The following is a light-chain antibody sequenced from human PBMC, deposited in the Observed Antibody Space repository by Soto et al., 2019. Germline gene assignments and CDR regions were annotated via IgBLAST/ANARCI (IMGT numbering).Light chain of an antibody. CDR2: TNN. Sequence: QSVLTQPPSASGTPGQRVTISCSGSSSNIGVNTVNWYHQLPGTAPKLLIYTNNQRPSGVPDRFSGSKSGTSASLAISGLQSEDEADYFCSSYTTNKTLLFGGGTKLTVL. J-gene: IGLJ2*01. CDR1: SSNIGVNT. CDR3: SSYTTNKTLL. V-gene: IGLV1-44*01.